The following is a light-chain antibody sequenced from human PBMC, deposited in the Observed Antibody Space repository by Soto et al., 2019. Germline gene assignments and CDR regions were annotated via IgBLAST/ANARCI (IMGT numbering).Light chain of an antibody. J-gene: IGKJ4*01. CDR2: GAS. CDR1: QSISTN. V-gene: IGKV3-15*01. CDR3: QQRSNWPPALT. Sequence: EIVLTQSPDTLSLSPGERATLSCRASQSISTNLAWYQQKPGQAPRLLIFGASTRATGIPARFSGSGSGTEFTLTISSLEPEDFAVYYCQQRSNWPPALTFGGGTKVDI.